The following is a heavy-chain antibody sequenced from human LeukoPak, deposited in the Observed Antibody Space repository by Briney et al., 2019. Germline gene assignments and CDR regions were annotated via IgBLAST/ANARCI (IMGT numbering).Heavy chain of an antibody. D-gene: IGHD5-12*01. J-gene: IGHJ4*02. Sequence: GGSLRLSCSASGFTFSSYAMHWVRQAPGKGLEYVSGIGNSGGNIHYTDSVKGRVTISRDNSKNTLYLQMSSVIVEDTAMYYCVKDISLGGNGGYDRFDYWGQGTLVTVSS. CDR2: IGNSGGNI. V-gene: IGHV3-64D*06. CDR3: VKDISLGGNGGYDRFDY. CDR1: GFTFSSYA.